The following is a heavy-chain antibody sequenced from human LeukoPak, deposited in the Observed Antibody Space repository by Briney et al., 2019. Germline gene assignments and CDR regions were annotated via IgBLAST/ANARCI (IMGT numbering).Heavy chain of an antibody. CDR2: IYYSGST. Sequence: SETLSLTCTVSGGSISNKNYYWGWIRQPPGKGLEWTGSIYYSGSTYYNPSLKSRVTISVDTSKNQFSLKLSSVTAADTAVYYCAREPNYDFWSGPSGGFDPWGQGTLVTVSS. J-gene: IGHJ5*02. CDR1: GGSISNKNYY. D-gene: IGHD3-3*01. V-gene: IGHV4-39*07. CDR3: AREPNYDFWSGPSGGFDP.